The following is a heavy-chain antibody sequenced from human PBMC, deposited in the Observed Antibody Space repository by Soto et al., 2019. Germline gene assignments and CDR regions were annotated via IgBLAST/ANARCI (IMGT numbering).Heavy chain of an antibody. D-gene: IGHD3-22*01. CDR2: INAGNGNT. V-gene: IGHV1-3*01. J-gene: IGHJ3*02. CDR3: ARDRAYYDSSGRDAFDI. CDR1: GYTFTSYA. Sequence: ASVKVSCKASGYTFTSYARHWVRQAPGQRLEWMGWINAGNGNTKYSQKFQGRVTITRDTSASTAYMELSSLRSEDTAVYYCARDRAYYDSSGRDAFDIFGQGTMLTFSS.